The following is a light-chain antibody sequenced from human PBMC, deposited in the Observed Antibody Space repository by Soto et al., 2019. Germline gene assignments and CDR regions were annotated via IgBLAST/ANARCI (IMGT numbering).Light chain of an antibody. J-gene: IGKJ1*01. CDR1: QSVSSSY. Sequence: EIVLTQSPGTLSLSPGARATLSCRASQSVSSSYLAWYQQKPGQAPRLLIYGASSRATGIPDRFSGSGSGTDFTLTISRLEPEDFAVYFCQQYGSSPQTFGQGTKVDIK. CDR3: QQYGSSPQT. CDR2: GAS. V-gene: IGKV3-20*01.